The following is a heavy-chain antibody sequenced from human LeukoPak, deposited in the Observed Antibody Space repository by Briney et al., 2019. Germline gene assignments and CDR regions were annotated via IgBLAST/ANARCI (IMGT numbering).Heavy chain of an antibody. CDR3: ARDRGSRRSYYYYYMDV. Sequence: SETLSLTCTVSGGSISSYYWSWIRQPPGKGLEWIGYIYYSGSTNYNPSLKSRVTISVDTSKNQFSLKLSSVTAAGTAVYYCARDRGSRRSYYYYYMDVWGKGTTVTVSS. J-gene: IGHJ6*03. CDR1: GGSISSYY. D-gene: IGHD3-10*01. V-gene: IGHV4-59*01. CDR2: IYYSGST.